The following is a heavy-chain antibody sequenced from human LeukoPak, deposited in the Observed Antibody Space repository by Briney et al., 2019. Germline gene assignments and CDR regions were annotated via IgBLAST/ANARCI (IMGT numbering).Heavy chain of an antibody. D-gene: IGHD6-13*01. V-gene: IGHV3-7*05. CDR2: IKQDGSEI. CDR3: ARGTSGIAAAATFYY. J-gene: IGHJ4*02. Sequence: PGGSLRLSCAASGFTFSSYWMSWVRQAPGKGLEWVAKIKQDGSEIYYVDSVKGRFTISRDNAKNSLYLQMNSLRAEDTAVYYCARGTSGIAAAATFYYGGQGTLVTVSS. CDR1: GFTFSSYW.